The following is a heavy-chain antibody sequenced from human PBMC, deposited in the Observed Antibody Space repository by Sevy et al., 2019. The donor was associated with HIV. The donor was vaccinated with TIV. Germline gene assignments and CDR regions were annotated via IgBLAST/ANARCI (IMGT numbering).Heavy chain of an antibody. CDR3: ARSGAFDI. Sequence: SETLSLTCTVSGGSISSYCWSWIRQPPGKGLEWIGYIYYSGSTNYNPSLKSRVTISVDTSKNQFSLKLSSVTAADTAVYYCARSGAFDIWGQGTMVTVSS. J-gene: IGHJ3*02. CDR2: IYYSGST. CDR1: GGSISSYC. D-gene: IGHD6-25*01. V-gene: IGHV4-59*01.